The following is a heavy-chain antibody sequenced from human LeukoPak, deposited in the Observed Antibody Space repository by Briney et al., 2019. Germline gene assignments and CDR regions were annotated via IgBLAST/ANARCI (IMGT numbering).Heavy chain of an antibody. Sequence: PSETLSLTCAVYGGSFSGYYWSWIRQPPGKGLEWIGEINHSGSTNYNPSLKSRVTISVDTSKNQFSLKLSSVTAADTAVYYCARAQPIRIAVAGTPPGNWFDPWGRGTLVTVSS. V-gene: IGHV4-34*01. CDR2: INHSGST. D-gene: IGHD6-19*01. J-gene: IGHJ5*02. CDR3: ARAQPIRIAVAGTPPGNWFDP. CDR1: GGSFSGYY.